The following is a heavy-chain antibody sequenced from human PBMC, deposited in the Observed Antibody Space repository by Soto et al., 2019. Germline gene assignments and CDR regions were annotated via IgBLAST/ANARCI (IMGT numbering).Heavy chain of an antibody. V-gene: IGHV3-66*01. CDR2: IYSGGST. J-gene: IGHJ4*02. CDR3: ARDREDSIGYYDFWSGPVKRTI. D-gene: IGHD3-3*01. Sequence: PGGSLRLSCAASGFTVSSNYMSWVRQAPGKGLEWVSVIYSGGSTYYADSVKGRFTISRDNSKNTLYLQMNSLRAEDTAVYYCARDREDSIGYYDFWSGPVKRTIWGQGTLVTASS. CDR1: GFTVSSNY.